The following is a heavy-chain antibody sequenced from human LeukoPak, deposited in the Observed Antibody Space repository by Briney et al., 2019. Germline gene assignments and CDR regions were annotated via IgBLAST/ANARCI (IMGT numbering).Heavy chain of an antibody. CDR2: IDPSDSYT. CDR3: ARYYYGSGRGANWFDP. J-gene: IGHJ5*02. CDR1: GYSFTSYW. Sequence: GESLKISCKGSGYSFTSYWISWVRQMPGKGLEWMGRIDPSDSYTNYSPSFQGHVTISADKSISTAYLQWSSLKASDTAMYYCARYYYGSGRGANWFDPWGQGTLVTVSS. V-gene: IGHV5-10-1*01. D-gene: IGHD3-10*01.